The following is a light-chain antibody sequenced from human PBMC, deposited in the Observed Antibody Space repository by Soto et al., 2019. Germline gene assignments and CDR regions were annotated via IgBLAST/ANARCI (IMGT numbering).Light chain of an antibody. CDR3: QQRSTWPT. Sequence: EIVLTQSPGTLSLSPGERATLSCRASQSVGSNYLAWYEQKPGQAPRLLIYDASNRATGIPARCSGSGSGTAFTLTISSLEHEDFALYYCQQRSTWPTFGQGTRLEIK. CDR2: DAS. V-gene: IGKV3D-20*02. CDR1: QSVGSNY. J-gene: IGKJ5*01.